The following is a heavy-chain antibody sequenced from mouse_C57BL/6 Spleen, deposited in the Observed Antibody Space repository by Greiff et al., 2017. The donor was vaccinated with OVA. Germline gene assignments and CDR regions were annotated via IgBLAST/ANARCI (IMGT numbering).Heavy chain of an antibody. D-gene: IGHD1-1*01. CDR1: GYSITSGYY. Sequence: EVKLMESGPGLVKPSQSLSLTCSVTGYSITSGYYWNWIRQFPGNKLEWMGYISYDGSNNYNPSPKNRISITRDTSKNQFFLKLNSVTTEDTATYYCARGDYYGSSYVGFLDYWGQGTTLTVSS. CDR3: ARGDYYGSSYVGFLDY. V-gene: IGHV3-6*01. J-gene: IGHJ2*01. CDR2: ISYDGSN.